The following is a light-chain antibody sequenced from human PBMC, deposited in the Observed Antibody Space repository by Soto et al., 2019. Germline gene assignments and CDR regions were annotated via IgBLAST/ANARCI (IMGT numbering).Light chain of an antibody. J-gene: IGKJ4*01. CDR2: AAS. CDR3: QQTYSFPLS. V-gene: IGKV1-39*01. CDR1: QNINNC. Sequence: DIQMTQSPSSLSASLGGRVIITCRTSQNINNCLNWYQRKPGKAPKLLIYAASILQSGVSSRFSGSGSETDFTLTISTLQPEDFATYYCQQTYSFPLSFGGGTKVEIK.